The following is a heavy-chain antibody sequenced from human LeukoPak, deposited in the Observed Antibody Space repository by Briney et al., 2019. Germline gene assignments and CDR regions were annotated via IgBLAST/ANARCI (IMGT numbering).Heavy chain of an antibody. CDR2: INPNSGGT. CDR3: ARESPEDAFDI. CDR1: GYTFTGCY. V-gene: IGHV1-2*06. J-gene: IGHJ3*02. Sequence: ASVKVSCKTSGYTFTGCYIHWVRQAPGQGLEWMGRINPNSGGTNYAQKFQDRVTMTRDTSMSTAYMELSRLRSDDTAVYYCARESPEDAFDIWGQGTTVTVSS.